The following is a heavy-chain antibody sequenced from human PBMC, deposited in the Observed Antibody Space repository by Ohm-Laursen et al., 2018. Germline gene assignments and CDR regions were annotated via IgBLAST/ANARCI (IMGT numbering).Heavy chain of an antibody. CDR3: AKKRDDASGVSG. CDR1: GFTFDDYV. Sequence: SLRLSCAASGFTFDDYVMHWFRQAPGKGLEWVAGISWNSGSIGYADSVKGRFTISRDNAKNSLYLQMNSLRAEDTALYYCAKKRDDASGVSGWGRGTLVTVSS. D-gene: IGHD3-22*01. V-gene: IGHV3-9*01. J-gene: IGHJ4*02. CDR2: ISWNSGSI.